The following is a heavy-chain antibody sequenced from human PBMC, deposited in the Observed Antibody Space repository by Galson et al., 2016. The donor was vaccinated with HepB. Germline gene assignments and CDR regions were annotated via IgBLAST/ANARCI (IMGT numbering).Heavy chain of an antibody. Sequence: SETLSLTCAVSGGSISTDSWWHWVRQPPGQGLEWIGEIYHDGGTNYNPSLKSRLSMSVDKSKNQFSLNLSSVTAADADVYYCASVTCGGGACQDVFAIWGQGIMVTVSS. D-gene: IGHD2-21*02. V-gene: IGHV4-4*02. J-gene: IGHJ3*02. CDR1: GGSISTDSW. CDR3: ASVTCGGGACQDVFAI. CDR2: IYHDGGT.